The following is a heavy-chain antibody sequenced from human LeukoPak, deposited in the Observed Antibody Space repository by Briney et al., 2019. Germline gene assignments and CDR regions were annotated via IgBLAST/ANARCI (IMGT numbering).Heavy chain of an antibody. J-gene: IGHJ4*02. D-gene: IGHD2-21*01. CDR2: INPNSGGT. Sequence: ASVKVSCKASGYTFTGYYMHWVRQAPGQGLEWMGWINPNSGGTNYAQKFQGRVTMTRDTSISTAYMELSRLRAEDTAVYYCARDHRGIYSPFDYWGQGTLVTVSS. CDR3: ARDHRGIYSPFDY. CDR1: GYTFTGYY. V-gene: IGHV1-2*02.